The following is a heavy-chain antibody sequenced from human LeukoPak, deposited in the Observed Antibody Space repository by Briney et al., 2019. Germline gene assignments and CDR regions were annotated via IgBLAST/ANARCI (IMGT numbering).Heavy chain of an antibody. D-gene: IGHD5-18*01. CDR3: ARDIVMVTYWFDP. J-gene: IGHJ5*02. V-gene: IGHV1-2*02. CDR2: IHPNSGGA. Sequence: ASVKVSCKASGYTFTGYYMHWVRQAPGQGLEWVGWIHPNSGGANYAQKFQGRVTMTRDTSISTAYMELSRLRSDDTAVYYCARDIVMVTYWFDPWGQGTLVTVSS. CDR1: GYTFTGYY.